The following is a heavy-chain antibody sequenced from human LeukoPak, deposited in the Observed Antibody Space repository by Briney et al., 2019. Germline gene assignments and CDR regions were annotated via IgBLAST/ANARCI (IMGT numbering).Heavy chain of an antibody. CDR3: ARDYYDSSGYDY. D-gene: IGHD3-22*01. CDR1: GFTFSSYA. CDR2: ISYDGSNK. V-gene: IGHV3-30-3*01. J-gene: IGHJ4*02. Sequence: PGRSLRLSCAASGFTFSSYAMHWVRQAPGKGLEWVAVISYDGSNKYYADSVKGRFTISRDNSKNTLYLQMNSLRAEDTAVYYCARDYYDSSGYDYWGQGTLVTVSS.